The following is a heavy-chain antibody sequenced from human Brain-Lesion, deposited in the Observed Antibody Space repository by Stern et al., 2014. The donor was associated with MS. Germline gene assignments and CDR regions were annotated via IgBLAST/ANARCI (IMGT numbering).Heavy chain of an antibody. J-gene: IGHJ6*02. CDR3: ARGRVVPGFQYYATDV. V-gene: IGHV4-61*02. CDR2: IFNSGST. D-gene: IGHD2-2*01. Sequence: QVQLVQSGPGLVKPSQTLSLSCTVSGGSISSGGYYWSWIRQPAGKGLEWIGRIFNSGSTSYNPSLKSRVTISIDTSKNHFSLRLNPMTAADTAVYYCARGRVVPGFQYYATDVWGQGTTVIVSS. CDR1: GGSISSGGYY.